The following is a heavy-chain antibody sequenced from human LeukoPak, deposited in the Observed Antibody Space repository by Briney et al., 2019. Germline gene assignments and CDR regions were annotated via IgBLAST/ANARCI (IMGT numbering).Heavy chain of an antibody. CDR1: GGSISSGGYY. CDR2: IYYSGTT. D-gene: IGHD2-2*01. Sequence: SETLSLTCTVSGGSISSGGYYWAWIRQPPGKGLEWIGSIYYSGTTYYNPSLKSRVTISVDTPKNEVSLKVPSVTAADTAIYYCTRHARVVPATGVDVWGQGTTVTVSS. J-gene: IGHJ6*02. CDR3: TRHARVVPATGVDV. V-gene: IGHV4-39*01.